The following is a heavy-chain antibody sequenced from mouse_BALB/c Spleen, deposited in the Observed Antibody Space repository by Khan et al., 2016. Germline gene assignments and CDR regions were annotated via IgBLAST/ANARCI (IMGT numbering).Heavy chain of an antibody. Sequence: EVELVEAGGGLVKPGGSLKLSCSASGFTFSSYAMSWVRQTPEKRLEWVASITSGGSTYYPASMKGRFTISRDSARNILYLEMSSLRSEDTARYVCARRDYERFAYWGQGTLVTVSA. CDR3: ARRDYERFAY. V-gene: IGHV5-6-5*01. J-gene: IGHJ3*01. D-gene: IGHD1-1*01. CDR1: GFTFSSYA. CDR2: ITSGGST.